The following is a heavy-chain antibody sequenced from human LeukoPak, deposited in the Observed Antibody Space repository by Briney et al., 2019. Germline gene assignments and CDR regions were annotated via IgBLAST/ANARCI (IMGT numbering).Heavy chain of an antibody. CDR2: IYYSGST. CDR1: GGSISSSSCY. V-gene: IGHV4-39*01. CDR3: ARKRRENGYCSSTSCYTVWFDP. Sequence: SETLSLTCTVSGGSISSSSCYWGWIRQPPGKGLEWIGSIYYSGSTYYNPSLKSRVTISVDTSKNQFSLKLSSVTAADTAVYYCARKRRENGYCSSTSCYTVWFDPWGQGTLVTVSS. J-gene: IGHJ5*02. D-gene: IGHD2-2*02.